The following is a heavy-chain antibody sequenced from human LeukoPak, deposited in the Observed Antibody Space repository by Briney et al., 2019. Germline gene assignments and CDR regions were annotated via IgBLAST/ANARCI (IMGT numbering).Heavy chain of an antibody. D-gene: IGHD4-17*01. V-gene: IGHV3-74*01. CDR2: INSDGSRI. J-gene: IGHJ5*02. Sequence: GGSLRLSCAASGFTFSRYWMHWVRQAPGKGLVWVSRINSDGSRISYADSVKGRFTISRDNAKNTLYLQMNSLRAEDTAVYYCARDADYGDWGGIDPWGQGTLVTVPS. CDR1: GFTFSRYW. CDR3: ARDADYGDWGGIDP.